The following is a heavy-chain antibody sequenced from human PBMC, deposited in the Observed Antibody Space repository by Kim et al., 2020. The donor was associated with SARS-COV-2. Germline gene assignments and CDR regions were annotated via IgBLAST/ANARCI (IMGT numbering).Heavy chain of an antibody. CDR3: AGDPRGRPGAFEY. Sequence: GYDDSVMGRLTIFRDNAKNSVYLQMDSLRAEDTALYYWAGDPRGRPGAFEYWGQGTLVTVSS. J-gene: IGHJ4*02. D-gene: IGHD1-26*01. V-gene: IGHV3-20*03.